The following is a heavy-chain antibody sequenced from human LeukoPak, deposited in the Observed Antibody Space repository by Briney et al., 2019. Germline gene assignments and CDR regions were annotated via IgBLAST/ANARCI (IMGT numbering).Heavy chain of an antibody. CDR3: AKDATIAVVPAAMDFDY. J-gene: IGHJ4*02. CDR2: IRYDGSNK. CDR1: GFTFSSYG. Sequence: GGSLRLSCAASGFTFSSYGMHWVRQAPGKGLEWVAFIRYDGSNKYYADSVKGRFTISRDNSKNTLYLQMNSLRAEDTAVYYCAKDATIAVVPAAMDFDYWGQGTLVTVSS. V-gene: IGHV3-30*02. D-gene: IGHD2-2*01.